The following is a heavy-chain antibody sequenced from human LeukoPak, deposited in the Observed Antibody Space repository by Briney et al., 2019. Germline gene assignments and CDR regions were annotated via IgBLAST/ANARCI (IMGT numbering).Heavy chain of an antibody. CDR3: ARDRGDSSSSSYFDY. Sequence: PGGSLRLSCAASGFTFSSYAMRWVRQAPGKGLEYVSAISSNGGSTYYANSVKGRFTISRDNSKNTLYLQMGSLRAEDMAVYYCARDRGDSSSSSYFDYWGQGTLVTVSS. D-gene: IGHD6-6*01. CDR1: GFTFSSYA. J-gene: IGHJ4*02. CDR2: ISSNGGST. V-gene: IGHV3-64*01.